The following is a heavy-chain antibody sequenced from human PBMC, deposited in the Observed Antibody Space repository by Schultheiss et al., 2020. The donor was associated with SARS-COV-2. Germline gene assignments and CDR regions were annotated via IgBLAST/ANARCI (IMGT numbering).Heavy chain of an antibody. V-gene: IGHV1-2*02. Sequence: ASVKVSCKASGYTFTTYGVSWVRQAPGQGLEWMGIINPNSGGTNYAQKFQGRVTMTRDTSISTAYMELSRLRSDDTAVYYCARDKPITIFGVDYGMDVWGQGTTVTVSS. J-gene: IGHJ6*02. D-gene: IGHD3-3*01. CDR1: GYTFTTYG. CDR2: INPNSGGT. CDR3: ARDKPITIFGVDYGMDV.